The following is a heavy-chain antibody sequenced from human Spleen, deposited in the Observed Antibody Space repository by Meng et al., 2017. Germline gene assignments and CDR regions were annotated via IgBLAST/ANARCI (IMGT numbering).Heavy chain of an antibody. CDR1: GGSISTYY. J-gene: IGHJ3*02. CDR2: IYYTGST. Sequence: GSLRLSCTVSGGSISTYYWSWIRQPPGKGLEWIGYIYYTGSTNYNPSLKSRVTMSVDTYKKQFSLKLSSITAADAAVYYCATGSRGLLDAFDIWGQGTMVTVSS. D-gene: IGHD6-13*01. CDR3: ATGSRGLLDAFDI. V-gene: IGHV4-59*01.